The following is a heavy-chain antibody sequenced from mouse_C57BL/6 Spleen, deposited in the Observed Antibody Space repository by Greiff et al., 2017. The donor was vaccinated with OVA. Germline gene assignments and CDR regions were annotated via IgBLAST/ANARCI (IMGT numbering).Heavy chain of an antibody. CDR1: GYTFTSYW. CDR2: IDPTDSYP. CDR3: ARTPSGSSFAY. J-gene: IGHJ3*01. D-gene: IGHD1-1*01. V-gene: IGHV1-50*01. Sequence: QVHLQQPGAELVKPGASVKLSCKASGYTFTSYWMQWVNQRPGQGLEWIGEIDPTDSYPNYNQKFKGKATLTVDTSSSTAYMQLSSLTSEDAAVYYCARTPSGSSFAYWGQGALVTVSA.